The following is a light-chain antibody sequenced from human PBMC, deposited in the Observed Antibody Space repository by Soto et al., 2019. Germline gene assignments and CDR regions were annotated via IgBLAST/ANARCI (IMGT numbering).Light chain of an antibody. CDR1: SSDVGRYNL. Sequence: QSALTQPASVSGSPGQSITISCTGTSSDVGRYNLVSWYQQHPGKAPKLMIYEVSNRPSGVSSRSSGSKSGNTASLTISGLQAEDEADYYCSSYTSSSTLFGTGTKLTAL. J-gene: IGLJ1*01. CDR2: EVS. CDR3: SSYTSSSTL. V-gene: IGLV2-14*02.